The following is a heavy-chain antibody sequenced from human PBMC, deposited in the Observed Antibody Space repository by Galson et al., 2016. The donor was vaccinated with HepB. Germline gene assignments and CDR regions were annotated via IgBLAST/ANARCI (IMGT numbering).Heavy chain of an antibody. D-gene: IGHD3-22*01. CDR3: ASLSYDSTGYYYYGS. J-gene: IGHJ5*02. CDR1: GFTFGEYG. V-gene: IGHV3-20*04. Sequence: SLRLSCAASGFTFGEYGMSWVRQAPGKGLEWVCGINWNGGSTGYVGSVKGRFTISRDNAKKSLYLQMNSLRVEDTALYYCASLSYDSTGYYYYGSWGQGTLVTVSS. CDR2: INWNGGST.